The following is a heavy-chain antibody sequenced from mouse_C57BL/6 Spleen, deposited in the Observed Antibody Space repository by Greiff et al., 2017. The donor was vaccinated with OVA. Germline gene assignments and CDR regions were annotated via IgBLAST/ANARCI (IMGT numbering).Heavy chain of an antibody. CDR3: EGVATPFYAMDY. J-gene: IGHJ4*01. D-gene: IGHD1-1*01. Sequence: VQLQQPGAELVKPGASVKLSCKASGYTFTSYWMHWVKQRPGQGLEWIGMINPNSGSTNYNEKFKSKATLTVDKSSSTAYMQLSSLTSEDSAVYYCEGVATPFYAMDYWGQGTSVTVSS. V-gene: IGHV1-64*01. CDR1: GYTFTSYW. CDR2: INPNSGST.